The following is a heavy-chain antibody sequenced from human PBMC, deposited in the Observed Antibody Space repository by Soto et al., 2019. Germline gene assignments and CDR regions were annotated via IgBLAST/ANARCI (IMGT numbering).Heavy chain of an antibody. CDR3: ARAFLQHSGWYTPHFDY. Sequence: QVQLVQSGAEVKKPGSSVKVSCKASGGTFSSYAISWVRQAPGQGLEWMGGIIPIFGTANYAQKFQGRVTITAXXSXSXXYMELSSLRSEDTAVYYCARAFLQHSGWYTPHFDYWGQGTLVTVSS. CDR2: IIPIFGTA. J-gene: IGHJ4*02. V-gene: IGHV1-69*12. D-gene: IGHD6-19*01. CDR1: GGTFSSYA.